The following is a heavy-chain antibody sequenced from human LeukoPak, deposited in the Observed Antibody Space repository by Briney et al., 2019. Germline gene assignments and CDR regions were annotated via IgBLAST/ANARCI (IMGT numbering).Heavy chain of an antibody. Sequence: ASVKVSSKASGGTFSSYAISWVRQAPGQGLEWMGGIIPIFGTANYAQKFQGRVTITADESTSTAYMELSSLRSEDTAVYYCARSFHGQYYFDYWGQGTLVTVSS. D-gene: IGHD3-16*02. CDR2: IIPIFGTA. CDR1: GGTFSSYA. V-gene: IGHV1-69*13. CDR3: ARSFHGQYYFDY. J-gene: IGHJ4*02.